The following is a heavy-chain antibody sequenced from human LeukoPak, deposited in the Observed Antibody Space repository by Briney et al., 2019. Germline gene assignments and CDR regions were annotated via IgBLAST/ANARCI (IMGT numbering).Heavy chain of an antibody. D-gene: IGHD3-10*01. CDR2: IYTSGTI. J-gene: IGHJ5*02. CDR3: ARDSGTTGEVKFDP. CDR1: GGSISSYY. Sequence: PSETLSLTCTVSGGSISSYYWSWIRQPAGTALEWIGRIYTSGTITYNPSLKSRVTMSVDTSKDQFSLKLSSVTAADTAVYYCARDSGTTGEVKFDPWGQGTLVTVSS. V-gene: IGHV4-4*07.